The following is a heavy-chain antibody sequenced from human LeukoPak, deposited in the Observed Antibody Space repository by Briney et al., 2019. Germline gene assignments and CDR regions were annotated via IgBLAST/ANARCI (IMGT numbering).Heavy chain of an antibody. D-gene: IGHD1-26*01. CDR3: ARLSGSYPDWFDP. CDR2: ISSSSSYI. J-gene: IGHJ5*02. Sequence: PGGSLRLSCAASGFTFSSYSMNWVRQAPGKGLEWVSSISSSSSYIYYADSVKGRFSISRDNAKNSLYLQMNSLRAEDTAVYYCARLSGSYPDWFDPWGQGTLVTVSS. V-gene: IGHV3-21*01. CDR1: GFTFSSYS.